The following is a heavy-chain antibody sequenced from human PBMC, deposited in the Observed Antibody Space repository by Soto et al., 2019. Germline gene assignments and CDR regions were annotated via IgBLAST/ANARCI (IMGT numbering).Heavy chain of an antibody. D-gene: IGHD3-22*01. CDR1: GFTFSSYD. Sequence: QVQLVESGGGVVQPGRSLRLSCAASGFTFSSYDMHWVRQAPGKGLEWVAVIWYDGSNKYYADSVQGRFTISRDNSKNTVYLEMNSLRAEDTAVYYCARKSYYDRSGYLDYWGQGTLVTVSS. V-gene: IGHV3-33*01. CDR2: IWYDGSNK. CDR3: ARKSYYDRSGYLDY. J-gene: IGHJ4*02.